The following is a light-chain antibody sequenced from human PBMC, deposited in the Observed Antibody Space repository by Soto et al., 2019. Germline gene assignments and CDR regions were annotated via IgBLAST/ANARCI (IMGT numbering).Light chain of an antibody. J-gene: IGKJ4*01. V-gene: IGKV1-9*01. CDR2: AAS. CDR1: QDIAIY. CDR3: QQLRMYPST. Sequence: IQLTQSPSSLSASVGDRVTITCRASQDIAIYLAWYRQKPGEAPKLLIYAASTLYGGVPSRFSGSGSGTDFALTITSLQAEDFATYYCQQLRMYPSTFGGGTKVEI.